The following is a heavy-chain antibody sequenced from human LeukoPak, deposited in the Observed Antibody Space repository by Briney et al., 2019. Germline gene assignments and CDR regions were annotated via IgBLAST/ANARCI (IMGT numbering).Heavy chain of an antibody. CDR1: GFTFSSYE. D-gene: IGHD3-22*01. Sequence: PGGSLRLSCAASGFTFSSYEMNWVRQAPGKGLEWVSYISSSGSTIYYADSVRGRFTISRDNAKNTLYLQMNSLRAEDTAVYYCAKHGTYYYDSSGYYDFDYWGQGTLVTVSS. V-gene: IGHV3-48*03. CDR2: ISSSGSTI. J-gene: IGHJ4*02. CDR3: AKHGTYYYDSSGYYDFDY.